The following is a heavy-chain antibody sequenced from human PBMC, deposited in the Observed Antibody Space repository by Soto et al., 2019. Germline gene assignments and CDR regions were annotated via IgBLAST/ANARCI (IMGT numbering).Heavy chain of an antibody. CDR2: IKSKTDGGTT. V-gene: IGHV3-15*01. CDR1: GFTFSNAW. Sequence: KPGGSLRLSCAASGFTFSNAWMSWVRQAPGKGLEWVGRIKSKTDGGTTDYAAPVKGRFTISRDDSKNTLYLQMNSLKTEDTAVYYCTTWATYGDPSVGYGMDVWGQGTTVTVSS. D-gene: IGHD4-17*01. CDR3: TTWATYGDPSVGYGMDV. J-gene: IGHJ6*02.